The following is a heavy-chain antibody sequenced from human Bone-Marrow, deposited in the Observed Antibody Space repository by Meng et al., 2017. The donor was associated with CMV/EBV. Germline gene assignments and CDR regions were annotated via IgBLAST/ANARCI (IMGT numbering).Heavy chain of an antibody. CDR3: ARGYITLLDY. Sequence: GESLRLSCAASGFTFSSYAMSWVRQAPGKGLEWVSAISGSGGSTYYADSVKGRFTISRDNAKNSLYLQMNSLRAEDTAVYYCARGYITLLDYWGQGTLVTVSS. D-gene: IGHD3-10*01. CDR1: GFTFSSYA. J-gene: IGHJ4*02. V-gene: IGHV3-23*01. CDR2: ISGSGGST.